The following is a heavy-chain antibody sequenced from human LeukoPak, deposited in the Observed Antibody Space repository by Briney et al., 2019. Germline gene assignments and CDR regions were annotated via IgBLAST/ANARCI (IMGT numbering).Heavy chain of an antibody. CDR1: GFIFSSYA. CDR3: AKSYYDFWTGYPSDAFDI. J-gene: IGHJ3*02. Sequence: GGSLRLSCAASGFIFSSYAMNWVRQAPGKGLEWVSAINDGGGRTYYADSVKGRFTISRDNSRNTLDLQMNSLRPEDTAVYYCAKSYYDFWTGYPSDAFDIWGQGTMVTVSS. V-gene: IGHV3-23*01. D-gene: IGHD3-3*01. CDR2: INDGGGRT.